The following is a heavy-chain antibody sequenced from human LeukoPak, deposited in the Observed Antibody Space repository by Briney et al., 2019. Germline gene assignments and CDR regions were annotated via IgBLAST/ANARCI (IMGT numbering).Heavy chain of an antibody. CDR2: XXXXGXX. D-gene: IGHD3-10*01. V-gene: IGHV4-34*01. Sequence: SETLXPTXAVYGGSFSXXXXXXXXQPPGKGLXXXXXXXXXGXXXXXXSPXXXXTXXXXTSKNQFSLKLSSVTAADTAVYYCARGAYGYFDYWGQGTLVTASS. J-gene: IGHJ4*02. CDR3: ARGAYGYFDY. CDR1: GGSFSXXX.